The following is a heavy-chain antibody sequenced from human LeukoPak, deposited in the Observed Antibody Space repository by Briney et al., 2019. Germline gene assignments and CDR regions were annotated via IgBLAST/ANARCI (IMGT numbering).Heavy chain of an antibody. CDR1: GGTFSSYA. J-gene: IGHJ4*02. CDR3: ASRVDYVWGSYRYNDY. CDR2: IIPIFGTA. V-gene: IGHV1-69*06. D-gene: IGHD3-16*02. Sequence: SVKVSCKASGGTFSSYAISWVRQAPGQGLEWMGGIIPIFGTANYAQKFQGRVTITADKSTSTAYMELSSLRSEDTAVYYCASRVDYVWGSYRYNDYWGQGTLVTVSS.